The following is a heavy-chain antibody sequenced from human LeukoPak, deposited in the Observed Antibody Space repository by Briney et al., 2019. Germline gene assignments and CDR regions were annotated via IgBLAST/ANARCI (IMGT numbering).Heavy chain of an antibody. CDR1: GFTFGSYG. D-gene: IGHD5/OR15-5a*01. J-gene: IGHJ4*02. CDR3: AKARGSSVYEQFDY. CDR2: ISYDGSKK. Sequence: GGSLRLSCVASGFTFGSYGMHWVRQAPGKGLEWVAFISYDGSKKYYADSLKGRFSISRDNSKSTLDLQMNSLRADDTAVYYCAKARGSSVYEQFDYWGQGTQVTVSP. V-gene: IGHV3-30*18.